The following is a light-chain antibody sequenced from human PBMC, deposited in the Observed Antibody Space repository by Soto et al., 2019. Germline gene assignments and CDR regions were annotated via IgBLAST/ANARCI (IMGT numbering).Light chain of an antibody. CDR2: AAS. CDR1: QGISGP. J-gene: IGKJ4*01. V-gene: IGKV1D-13*01. Sequence: AIQLTQSPSSLSASVGDRVTIACRASQGISGPLAWYQQKPGKAPQLLISAASNLESGVPSRFSGSGSGTDFTLTISILQPEDFATYYCQHFNNYPPTFGGGTRVEIK. CDR3: QHFNNYPPT.